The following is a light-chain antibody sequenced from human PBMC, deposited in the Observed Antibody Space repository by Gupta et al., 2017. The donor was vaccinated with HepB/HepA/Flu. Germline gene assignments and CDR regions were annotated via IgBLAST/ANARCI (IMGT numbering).Light chain of an antibody. J-gene: IGLJ2*01. Sequence: QSVLTQPPSVSAAPGQMVTIPCSGSSSNIGNNYVSWYRHLPGTAPKLLIYDNNKRPSGIPDRFSGSKSGTSAALGITGLQTGDEADYYCGTWDSSLSAVVFGGGTKLTVL. V-gene: IGLV1-51*01. CDR1: SSNIGNNY. CDR3: GTWDSSLSAVV. CDR2: DNN.